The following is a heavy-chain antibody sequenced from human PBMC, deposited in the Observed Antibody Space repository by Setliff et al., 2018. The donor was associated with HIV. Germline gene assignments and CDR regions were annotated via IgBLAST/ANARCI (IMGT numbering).Heavy chain of an antibody. CDR2: INLSGTV. V-gene: IGHV4-61*05. Sequence: PSETLSLTCTVSGGSISSSSYYWGWIRQPPGKGLEWIGEINLSGTVNYNPSLKSRVTISVNQSETHFFMKLSFVTAADTAMYFCAKIANPPGRGSGWVFDSWGQGILVTVSS. D-gene: IGHD6-19*01. J-gene: IGHJ4*02. CDR3: AKIANPPGRGSGWVFDS. CDR1: GGSISSSSYY.